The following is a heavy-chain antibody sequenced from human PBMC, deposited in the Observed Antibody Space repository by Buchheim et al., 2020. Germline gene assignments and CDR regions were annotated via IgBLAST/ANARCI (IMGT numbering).Heavy chain of an antibody. CDR2: ISNSGGTI. Sequence: EVQLVESGGGLIQPGGSLRLSCAASGFTFNTYSINWVRQAPGEGLEWISYISNSGGTIFYADSVKGRFTVSRDNAKNSLYLQMNSLRAEDTAVYYCARGDYYGMDVWGQGTT. CDR1: GFTFNTYS. V-gene: IGHV3-48*01. CDR3: ARGDYYGMDV. J-gene: IGHJ6*02.